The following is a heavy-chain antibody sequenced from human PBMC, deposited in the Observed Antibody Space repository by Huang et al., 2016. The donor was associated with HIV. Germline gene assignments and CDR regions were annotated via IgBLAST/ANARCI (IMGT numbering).Heavy chain of an antibody. CDR1: GYTFTNYD. V-gene: IGHV1-8*02. CDR3: ARSAYGDLDY. J-gene: IGHJ4*02. CDR2: MNPNTGNT. Sequence: QVHLVQSGAEVKKPGASVKVSCKASGYTFTNYDLNWVRQAPGRGLEWMGGMNPNTGNTGFAQSVQGRVTMTRKTSITTAYMELTSLTSEDTAVYYCARSAYGDLDYWGLGTLVIVSS. D-gene: IGHD4-17*01.